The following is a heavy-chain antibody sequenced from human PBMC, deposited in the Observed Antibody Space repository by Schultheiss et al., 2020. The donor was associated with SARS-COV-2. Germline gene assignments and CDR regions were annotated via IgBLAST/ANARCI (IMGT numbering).Heavy chain of an antibody. J-gene: IGHJ4*02. CDR1: GGSISSSSYY. CDR3: ARQEEGSGWYGY. D-gene: IGHD6-19*01. V-gene: IGHV4-39*01. CDR2: IYYSGST. Sequence: SETLSLTCTVSGGSISSSSYYWGWIRQPPGKGLEWIGSIYYSGSTYYNPSLKSRVTISVDTSKNQFSLKLSSVTAADTAVYYCARQEEGSGWYGYWGQGTLVTVSS.